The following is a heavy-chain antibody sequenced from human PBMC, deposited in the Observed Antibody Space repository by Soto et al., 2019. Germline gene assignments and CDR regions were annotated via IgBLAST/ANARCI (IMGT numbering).Heavy chain of an antibody. J-gene: IGHJ6*02. CDR3: ARDRDPTVAPRAPRRNPYYYYGMDV. V-gene: IGHV4-61*01. D-gene: IGHD4-17*01. Sequence: ASETLSLTCTVSDGSVSSGSYYWTWIRQPPGKGLEWIGYIYSSGSTLYNPSLKSRVIISVDTSMNRFSLKLSSVTAADTAVYYCARDRDPTVAPRAPRRNPYYYYGMDVWGQGTTVTVSS. CDR1: DGSVSSGSYY. CDR2: IYSSGST.